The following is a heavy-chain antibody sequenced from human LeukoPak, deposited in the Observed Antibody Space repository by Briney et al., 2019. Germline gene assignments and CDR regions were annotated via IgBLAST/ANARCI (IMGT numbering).Heavy chain of an antibody. V-gene: IGHV3-74*01. CDR3: ARDGRSGNFDK. CDR2: IRSDGSIT. J-gene: IGHJ4*02. Sequence: GGSLRLSCAAYGFTFSSYWMHWVRQAPGKGLAWVSVIRSDGSITTYADSVKGRFTISRDTAKNTLYLQMNSLRDEDTAVYYCARDGRSGNFDKWGQGTLVSVCS. D-gene: IGHD1-26*01. CDR1: GFTFSSYW.